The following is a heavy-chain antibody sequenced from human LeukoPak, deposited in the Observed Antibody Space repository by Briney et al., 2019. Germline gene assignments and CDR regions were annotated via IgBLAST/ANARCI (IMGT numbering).Heavy chain of an antibody. CDR3: SSLDAYAFDI. D-gene: IGHD3-16*02. CDR2: ISGSGGST. V-gene: IGHV3-23*01. CDR1: GFTFSSYA. J-gene: IGHJ3*02. Sequence: GASLRLSCAASGFTFSSYAMSWVRQAPGKGLEGVSTISGSGGSTYYADSVKGRFTLSRDNSKNTLYLQMNSLRAEDTVVYYCSSLDAYAFDIWGQGTMVTVSS.